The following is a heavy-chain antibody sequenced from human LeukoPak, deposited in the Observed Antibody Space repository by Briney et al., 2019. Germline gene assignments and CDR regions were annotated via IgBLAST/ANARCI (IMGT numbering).Heavy chain of an antibody. CDR2: ISSSGGST. Sequence: GGTLRLSCAVSGFTLSNYAMSWVRQAPGKGLEWVSGISSSGGSTYYPDSVKGRFTISRDNSKNTLYLQMNSLRAEDTAVYYCAKDRGSGGSYYYDAFDIWGQGTMVTVSS. CDR1: GFTLSNYA. V-gene: IGHV3-23*01. J-gene: IGHJ3*02. D-gene: IGHD1-26*01. CDR3: AKDRGSGGSYYYDAFDI.